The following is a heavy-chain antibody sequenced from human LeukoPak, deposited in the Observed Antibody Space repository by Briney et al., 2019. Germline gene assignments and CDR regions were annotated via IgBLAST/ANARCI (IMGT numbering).Heavy chain of an antibody. CDR1: GSSISSSSYY. CDR3: ARKWASGSYDY. J-gene: IGHJ4*02. Sequence: SETLSLTCTVSGSSISSSSYYWGWIRQPPGKGLEWIGSIYYSGSTYYNPSLKSRVTISVDTSKNQFSLKLSSVTAADTAVYYCARKWASGSYDYWGQGTLVTVSS. V-gene: IGHV4-39*07. D-gene: IGHD1-26*01. CDR2: IYYSGST.